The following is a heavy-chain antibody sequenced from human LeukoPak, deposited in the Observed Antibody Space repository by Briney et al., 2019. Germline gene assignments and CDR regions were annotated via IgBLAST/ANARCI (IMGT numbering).Heavy chain of an antibody. CDR3: ASYGPITIFGVALDYYFDY. CDR1: GGSISSSSYY. D-gene: IGHD3-3*01. V-gene: IGHV4-39*01. Sequence: SETLSLTCTVSGGSISSSSYYWGWIRQPPGKGLEWIGSIYYSGSTYYNPSLKSRVTVSVDTSKNQFSLKLSSVTAADTAVYYCASYGPITIFGVALDYYFDYWGQGTLVTVSS. CDR2: IYYSGST. J-gene: IGHJ4*02.